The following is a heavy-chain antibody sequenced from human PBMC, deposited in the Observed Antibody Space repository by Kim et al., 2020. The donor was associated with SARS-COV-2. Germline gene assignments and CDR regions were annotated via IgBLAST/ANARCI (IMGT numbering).Heavy chain of an antibody. Sequence: ASVKVSCKASGYTFTSYYMHWVRQAPGQGLEWMGIINPSGGSTSYAQKLQGRVTMTRDTSTSTVYMELSSLRSEDTGVYYCARVLSIAVDAFDIWGQGTMVTVSS. V-gene: IGHV1-46*01. CDR2: INPSGGST. CDR3: ARVLSIAVDAFDI. D-gene: IGHD6-13*01. J-gene: IGHJ3*02. CDR1: GYTFTSYY.